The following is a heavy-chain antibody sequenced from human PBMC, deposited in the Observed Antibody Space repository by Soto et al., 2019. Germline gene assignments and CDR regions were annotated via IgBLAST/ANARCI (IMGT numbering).Heavy chain of an antibody. Sequence: QVQLVQSGAEVKTPGSSLKVSCKVSGSRFSNYVISWVRQAPGHGLEWLGRIIPIFNSTKYAQNFQGRVTITAEKSTSTASLELSSLRSDDTAVYYCVREGRGKKAGYNGLVSLGYWGQGTLVTVSS. V-gene: IGHV1-69*06. D-gene: IGHD2-2*02. J-gene: IGHJ4*02. CDR3: VREGRGKKAGYNGLVSLGY. CDR2: IIPIFNST. CDR1: GSRFSNYV.